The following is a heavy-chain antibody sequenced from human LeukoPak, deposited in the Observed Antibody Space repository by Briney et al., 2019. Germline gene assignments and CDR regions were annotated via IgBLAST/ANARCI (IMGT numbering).Heavy chain of an antibody. Sequence: GGSLRLSCAATGLSVSSNFMSWVRQAPGKGLEWASVIYGGGSTYYADSVKGRFTISRDTPKNTLYLQMNSLRVEDTAVYYCANSQLRYFDWLMSPEYFQHWGQGTLVTVSS. J-gene: IGHJ1*01. D-gene: IGHD3-9*01. CDR1: GLSVSSNF. CDR2: IYGGGST. CDR3: ANSQLRYFDWLMSPEYFQH. V-gene: IGHV3-53*01.